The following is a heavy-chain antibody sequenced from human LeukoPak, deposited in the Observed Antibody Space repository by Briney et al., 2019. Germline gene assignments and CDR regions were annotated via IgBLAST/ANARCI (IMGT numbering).Heavy chain of an antibody. J-gene: IGHJ4*02. CDR2: ISGLGTTI. CDR3: ARGLTSYYDSSGYW. V-gene: IGHV3-48*03. Sequence: GGSLRLSCSASGFTFSSHAMHWVRQAPGKGLEWVSYISGLGTTIYYAESVKGRFAISRDNAKNSLYLQMNSLRAEDTAVYYCARGLTSYYDSSGYWGGQGTLVTVSS. CDR1: GFTFSSHA. D-gene: IGHD3-22*01.